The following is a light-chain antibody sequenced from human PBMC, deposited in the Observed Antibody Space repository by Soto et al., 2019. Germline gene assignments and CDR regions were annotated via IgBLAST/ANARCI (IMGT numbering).Light chain of an antibody. V-gene: IGKV3-11*01. CDR2: DTS. CDR1: QSVGSL. CDR3: QQRNSWPPTFT. J-gene: IGKJ5*01. Sequence: IVFTQSPATLSLSAGERETPSCLGSQSVGSLLAGYQQKPGQAPRLLIYDTSIRATGIPARFSGSGSGTDFTLTISSLEPEDFAVYYWQQRNSWPPTFTFGQGTRLEIK.